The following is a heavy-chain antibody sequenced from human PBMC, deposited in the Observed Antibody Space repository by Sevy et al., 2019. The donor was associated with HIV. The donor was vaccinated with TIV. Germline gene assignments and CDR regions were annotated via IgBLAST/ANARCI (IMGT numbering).Heavy chain of an antibody. V-gene: IGHV3-11*01. Sequence: GGSLRLSCAASGFTFSDYYMSWIRQAPGKGLEWVSYISSSGTIYYADSVRGQFTISRDNAKNSLYLQMNSLRAEDMAIYYCARARAVVTAIEEFDYWGQGTLVTVSS. D-gene: IGHD2-21*02. CDR2: ISSSGTI. CDR3: ARARAVVTAIEEFDY. J-gene: IGHJ4*02. CDR1: GFTFSDYY.